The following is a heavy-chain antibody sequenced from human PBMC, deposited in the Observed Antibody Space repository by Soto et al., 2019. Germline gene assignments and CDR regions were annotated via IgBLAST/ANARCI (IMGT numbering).Heavy chain of an antibody. D-gene: IGHD3-22*01. CDR2: VYYSGNT. CDR1: GDSISSSSYY. Sequence: SETMSLPCTVSGDSISSSSYYWGWIRQPPGKGLEWIGSVYYSGNTHYNPSLKSRGTISIDTYKRHFSLRLSSVAAADTAVDYCARFYESSDYGTALIDYWGQGTGVTV. J-gene: IGHJ4*02. V-gene: IGHV4-39*02. CDR3: ARFYESSDYGTALIDY.